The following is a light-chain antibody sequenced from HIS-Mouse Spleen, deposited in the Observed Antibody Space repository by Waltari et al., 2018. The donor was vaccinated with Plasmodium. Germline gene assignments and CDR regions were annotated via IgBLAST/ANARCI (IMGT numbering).Light chain of an antibody. CDR1: QSVSSN. CDR2: GAS. V-gene: IGKV3-15*01. J-gene: IGKJ1*01. CDR3: QQYNNWPPEVT. Sequence: EIVMTQSPATLSVSPGERATLPCRASQSVSSNLAWYQQKPGQAPRLLIYGASTRATGIPARFSGSGSGTEFTLTISSMQSEDFAVYYCQQYNNWPPEVTFGQGTKVEIK.